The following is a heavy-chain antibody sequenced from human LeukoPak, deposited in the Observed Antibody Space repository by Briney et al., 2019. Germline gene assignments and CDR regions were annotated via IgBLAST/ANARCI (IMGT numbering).Heavy chain of an antibody. CDR2: IYYSGST. V-gene: IGHV4-39*01. CDR3: ARRRGSGPDDY. D-gene: IGHD6-19*01. Sequence: SETLSLTCTVSGGSISSSSYYWGWIRQPPGKGLEWIGSIYYSGSTYYNLSLKSRVTISVDTSKNQFSLKLSSVTAADTAVYYCARRRGSGPDDYWGQGTLVTVSS. CDR1: GGSISSSSYY. J-gene: IGHJ4*02.